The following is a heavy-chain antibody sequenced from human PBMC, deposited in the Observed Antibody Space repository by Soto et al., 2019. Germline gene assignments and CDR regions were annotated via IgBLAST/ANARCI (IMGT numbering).Heavy chain of an antibody. CDR3: ATLDTAEIQTAAY. V-gene: IGHV3-7*01. D-gene: IGHD2-15*01. CDR1: GFIFSAYW. J-gene: IGHJ4*02. Sequence: GGSLRLSCAGSGFIFSAYWMSWVRHAPGKGLEWVAMINRGASATHYVDSVKGRFTISRDNAKNSLYLQMNSLRVEDTAVYYCATLDTAEIQTAAYWGQGTLVTVSS. CDR2: INRGASAT.